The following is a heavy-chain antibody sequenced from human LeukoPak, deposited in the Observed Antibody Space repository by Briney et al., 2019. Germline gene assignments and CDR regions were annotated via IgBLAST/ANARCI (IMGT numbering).Heavy chain of an antibody. V-gene: IGHV4-61*02. D-gene: IGHD3-3*01. CDR1: GGSISGGSYY. J-gene: IGHJ4*02. CDR3: ARGIGNFWSGYRFDY. Sequence: SQTLSLTCTVSGGSISGGSYYWSWIRQPAGKGLEWIGRIYTSGSTNYNPSLKSRVTISVDTSKNQFSLKLSSVTAADTAVYYCARGIGNFWSGYRFDYWGQGTLVTVSS. CDR2: IYTSGST.